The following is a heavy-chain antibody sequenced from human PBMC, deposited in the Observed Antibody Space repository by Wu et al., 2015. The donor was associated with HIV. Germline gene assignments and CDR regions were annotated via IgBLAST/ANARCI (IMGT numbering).Heavy chain of an antibody. CDR3: ARDLLWGEDF. D-gene: IGHD2-21*01. J-gene: IGHJ4*02. Sequence: QVQLVQSGAEVKKPGSSVRVSCKASGGTFSSYAFSWVRQGPGQGLEWMGGNHPYLWYRKLRTEIPGQSHDYRGRIHENNLHELSSLRSEDTAVYFCARDLLWGEDFWGQGTLVTVSS. V-gene: IGHV1-69*12. CDR1: GGTFSSYA. CDR2: NHPYLWYR.